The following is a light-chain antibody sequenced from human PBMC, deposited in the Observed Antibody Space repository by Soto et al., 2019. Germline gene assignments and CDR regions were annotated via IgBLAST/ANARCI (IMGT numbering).Light chain of an antibody. CDR3: CSYAVTVV. J-gene: IGLJ2*01. Sequence: QSALTQPRSVSGSPGQSVTISCTGTSSDVGGYNYVSWYQQHPGKAPKLIIYDVSEWPSGVPDRFSGSKSGNTASLTISGLQAEDEADYHCCSYAVTVVFGGGTKLTVL. CDR1: SSDVGGYNY. V-gene: IGLV2-11*01. CDR2: DVS.